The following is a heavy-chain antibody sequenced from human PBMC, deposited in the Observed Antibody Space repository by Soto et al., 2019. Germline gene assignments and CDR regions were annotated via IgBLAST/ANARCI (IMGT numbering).Heavy chain of an antibody. CDR3: ARGRCSGGSCYPEPPYYFDY. Sequence: SETLSLTCAVSGGTISSGGYSWSWIRQPPGKGLEWIGYIYHSGSTYYNPSLKSRVTISVDRSKNQFSLKLSSVTAADTAVYYCARGRCSGGSCYPEPPYYFDYWGQGTLVTVSS. CDR1: GGTISSGGYS. V-gene: IGHV4-30-2*01. CDR2: IYHSGST. D-gene: IGHD2-15*01. J-gene: IGHJ4*02.